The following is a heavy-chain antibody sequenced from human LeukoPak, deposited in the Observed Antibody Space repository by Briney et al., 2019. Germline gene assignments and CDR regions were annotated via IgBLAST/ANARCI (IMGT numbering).Heavy chain of an antibody. D-gene: IGHD3-9*01. CDR1: GFTFDDYA. CDR2: INWNGGST. J-gene: IGHJ4*02. CDR3: ARVEYYDILTGYYNGY. Sequence: PGGPLRLSCAASGFTFDDYAMHWVRQAPGKGLEWVSGINWNGGSTGYADSVKGRFTISRDNAKNSLYLQMNSLRAEDTALYYCARVEYYDILTGYYNGYWGQGTLVTVSS. V-gene: IGHV3-20*04.